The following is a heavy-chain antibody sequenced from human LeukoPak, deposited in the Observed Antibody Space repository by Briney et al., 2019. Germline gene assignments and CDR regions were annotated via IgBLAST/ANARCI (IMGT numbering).Heavy chain of an antibody. V-gene: IGHV4-59*01. Sequence: PSETLSLTCTVSGGSISSYYWSWIPQPPGKGLEWIGYIYYSGSTNYNPSLKSRVTISVDTSKNQFSLKLSSVTAADTAVYYCARNRDYGDYGGFDYWGQGTLVTVSS. CDR1: GGSISSYY. CDR2: IYYSGST. CDR3: ARNRDYGDYGGFDY. J-gene: IGHJ4*02. D-gene: IGHD4-17*01.